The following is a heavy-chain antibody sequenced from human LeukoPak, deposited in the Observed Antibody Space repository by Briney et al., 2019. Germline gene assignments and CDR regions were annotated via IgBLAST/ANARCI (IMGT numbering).Heavy chain of an antibody. CDR1: GYSISSGYY. CDR3: ARPTLGYCSSTSCYQNYYYYMDV. V-gene: IGHV4-38-2*02. D-gene: IGHD2-2*01. CDR2: IYHSGST. J-gene: IGHJ6*03. Sequence: SETLSLTCTVSGYSISSGYYWGWIRQPPGKGLEWIGSIYHSGSTYYNLSLKSRITISVDTSKNQFSLKLSSVTAADTAVYYCARPTLGYCSSTSCYQNYYYYMDVWGKGTTVTVSS.